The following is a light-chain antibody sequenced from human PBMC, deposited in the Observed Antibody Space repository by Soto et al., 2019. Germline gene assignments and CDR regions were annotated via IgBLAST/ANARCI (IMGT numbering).Light chain of an antibody. CDR1: QSISSW. J-gene: IGKJ1*01. V-gene: IGKV1-5*01. Sequence: DIQMTQSPSTLSASVGDRVTITGRASQSISSWLAWYQQKPGKAPKLMIYDASNFESGVLSMFSGSGYGIEFTLTICSLQPDDFATYYCEQYNSYPRTFGQGTKVEI. CDR3: EQYNSYPRT. CDR2: DAS.